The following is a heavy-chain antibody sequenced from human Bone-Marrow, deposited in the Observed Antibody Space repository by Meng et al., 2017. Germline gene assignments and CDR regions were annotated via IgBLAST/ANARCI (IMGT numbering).Heavy chain of an antibody. V-gene: IGHV4-31*03. J-gene: IGHJ1*01. CDR3: ARGPLSAAGTMGYFQH. D-gene: IGHD6-13*01. CDR2: IYYSGST. CDR1: GCSISSGGYY. Sequence: GPLQESGPGLVKPSQSLSLTCTVSGCSISSGGYYWSWIRQHPGKGLEWIGYIYYSGSTYYNPSLKSRVTISVDTSKNQFSLKLSSVTAADTAVYYCARGPLSAAGTMGYFQHWGQGTLVTVSS.